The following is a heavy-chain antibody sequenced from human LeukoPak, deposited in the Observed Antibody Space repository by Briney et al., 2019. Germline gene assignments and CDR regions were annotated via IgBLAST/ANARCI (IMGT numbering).Heavy chain of an antibody. V-gene: IGHV3-7*01. D-gene: IGHD3-22*01. J-gene: IGHJ4*02. Sequence: GGSLRLSCAASGFTFSSYWMSWVRQAPGMGLEWVANINQDGSENYYVDSVKGRFTISRDNANNSLYLHMNSLRVEDTAVYYCARDPPSGYDSPGDWGQGTLVTVSS. CDR1: GFTFSSYW. CDR3: ARDPPSGYDSPGD. CDR2: INQDGSEN.